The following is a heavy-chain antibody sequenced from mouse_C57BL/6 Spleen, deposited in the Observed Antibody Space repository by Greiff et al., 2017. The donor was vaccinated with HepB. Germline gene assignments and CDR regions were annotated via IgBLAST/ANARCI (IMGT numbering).Heavy chain of an antibody. V-gene: IGHV15-2*01. J-gene: IGHJ4*01. CDR3: ARGAYYSNYYFYAMDY. CDR2: ILPSIGRT. CDR1: DSEVFPIAY. D-gene: IGHD2-5*01. Sequence: QVQLKESGSELRSPGSSVKLSCKDFDSEVFPIAYMSWVRQKPGHGFEWIGGILPSIGRTIYGEKFEDKATLDADTLSNTAYLELNSLTSEDSAIYYCARGAYYSNYYFYAMDYWGQGTSVTVSS.